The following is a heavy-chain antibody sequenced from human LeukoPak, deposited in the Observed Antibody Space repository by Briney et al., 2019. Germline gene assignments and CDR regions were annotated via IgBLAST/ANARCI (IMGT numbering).Heavy chain of an antibody. CDR1: GFTFSDYG. Sequence: PGGSLRLSCVASGFTFSDYGMHWVRQAPGKGLEWVAFIRYDGSEQYYADSVKGRPTFSRDNSKNTLYLQMNSLRTEDTAVYYCAKGRDFHIDKWGQGALVTVPS. V-gene: IGHV3-30*02. J-gene: IGHJ4*02. D-gene: IGHD3-3*01. CDR3: AKGRDFHIDK. CDR2: IRYDGSEQ.